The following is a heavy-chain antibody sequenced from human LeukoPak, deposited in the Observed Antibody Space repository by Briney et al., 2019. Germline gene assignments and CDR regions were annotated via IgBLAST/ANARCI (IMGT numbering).Heavy chain of an antibody. CDR1: GGTFSSYA. D-gene: IGHD3-22*01. Sequence: ASVRVSCKASGGTFSSYAISWVRQAPGQGLEWMGGINPNSGGTNYAQKFQGRVTMTRDTSISTAYMELSRLRSDDTAVYYCARDYDSSGYYPWGGQGTLVTVSS. CDR3: ARDYDSSGYYPW. V-gene: IGHV1-2*02. J-gene: IGHJ4*02. CDR2: INPNSGGT.